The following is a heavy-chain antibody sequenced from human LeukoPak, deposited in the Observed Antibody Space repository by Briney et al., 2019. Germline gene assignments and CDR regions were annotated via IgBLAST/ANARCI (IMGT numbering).Heavy chain of an antibody. V-gene: IGHV4-59*01. CDR1: GGSISSYY. D-gene: IGHD6-6*01. CDR3: ARVVLAARPRSSVGFFDP. Sequence: SETLSLTCTVSGGSISSYYWSWIRQPPGKGLEWIGYIYYSGSTNYNPSLKSRVTISVDTSKNQFSLKLSSVTAADTAVYYCARVVLAARPRSSVGFFDPWGQGTLVTVSS. CDR2: IYYSGST. J-gene: IGHJ5*02.